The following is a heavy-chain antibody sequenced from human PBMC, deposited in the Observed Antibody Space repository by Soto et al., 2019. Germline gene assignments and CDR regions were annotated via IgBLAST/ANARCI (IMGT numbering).Heavy chain of an antibody. J-gene: IGHJ4*02. D-gene: IGHD5-12*01. CDR3: ARESRIGYRFFDN. CDR2: IYHGGST. CDR1: GDSISIGGYS. V-gene: IGHV4-30-2*01. Sequence: SETLSLTCDVSGDSISIGGYSWNWLRQPPGKGLQWIGYIYHGGSTYYNPSLKSRVIISVDRSKNHFSLNLTSVTAADTAVYYCARESRIGYRFFDNWGQGILVTVSS.